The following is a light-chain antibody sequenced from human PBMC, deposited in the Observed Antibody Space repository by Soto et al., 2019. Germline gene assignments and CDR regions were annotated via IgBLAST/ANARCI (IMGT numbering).Light chain of an antibody. CDR2: IEGSGSY. V-gene: IGLV4-60*03. J-gene: IGLJ3*02. Sequence: QSVLTQSSSASASLGSSVTLTCTLSSGHSSYIIAWHQQQPGKAPRYLMKIEGSGSYNKGSGVPDRFSGSSSGADRYLTISNLQSEDEADYYCETWDSNSWVFGGGTKLTVL. CDR3: ETWDSNSWV. CDR1: SGHSSYI.